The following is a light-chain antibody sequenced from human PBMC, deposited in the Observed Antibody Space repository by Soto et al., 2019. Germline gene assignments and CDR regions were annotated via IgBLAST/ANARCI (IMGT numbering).Light chain of an antibody. J-gene: IGKJ5*01. CDR1: QSISRY. Sequence: MQMTQSPSSLSASVGDRVSITCRASQSISRYLNWYQQKPGTAPKLLIYAASSLRNGVPSRFSGSGSGTDFTLTISSLQPEDFATYYCQQSFDTLPITFGQGTRLEIK. CDR3: QQSFDTLPIT. CDR2: AAS. V-gene: IGKV1-39*01.